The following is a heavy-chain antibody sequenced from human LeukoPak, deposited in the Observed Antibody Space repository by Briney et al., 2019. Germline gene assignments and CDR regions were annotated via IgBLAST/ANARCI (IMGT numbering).Heavy chain of an antibody. Sequence: ASVKVSCKASGGTFSSYAISWVRQAPGQGLEWMGGIIPIFGTANYAQKFQGRVTITADESTSTAYMELSSLRSEDTAVYYCARGRGGYDFLSNWFDPWGQGTLATVSS. V-gene: IGHV1-69*13. J-gene: IGHJ5*02. CDR3: ARGRGGYDFLSNWFDP. D-gene: IGHD3-3*01. CDR2: IIPIFGTA. CDR1: GGTFSSYA.